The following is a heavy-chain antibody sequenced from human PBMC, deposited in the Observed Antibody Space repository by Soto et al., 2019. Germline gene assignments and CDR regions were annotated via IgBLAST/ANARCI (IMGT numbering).Heavy chain of an antibody. CDR1: GFSVTNAW. J-gene: IGHJ6*02. CDR2: VYTSAEGGAT. D-gene: IGHD2-15*01. CDR3: TTGSVEGF. Sequence: GGSLRLSCPASGFSVTNAWMNWVRQAPGKGLEWVGRVYTSAEGGATHYAAPVKGRFTISRDDSINTVYLQMNSLMTEDTAVYYCTTGSVEGFWGQGTTVTVSS. V-gene: IGHV3-15*07.